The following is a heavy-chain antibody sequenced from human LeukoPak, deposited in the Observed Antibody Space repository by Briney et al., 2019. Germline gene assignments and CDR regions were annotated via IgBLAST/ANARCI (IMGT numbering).Heavy chain of an antibody. Sequence: GGSLRLSCVASGFTFSNYAMSWVRQAPGKGLEWVSGISGSGGTTYYADSAKGRFTISRDNSKNTLYLQMNSLRAEDTAVYYCAKDPTSGSSGWWDYWGQGTLVTVSS. CDR2: ISGSGGTT. J-gene: IGHJ4*02. V-gene: IGHV3-23*01. D-gene: IGHD6-19*01. CDR1: GFTFSNYA. CDR3: AKDPTSGSSGWWDY.